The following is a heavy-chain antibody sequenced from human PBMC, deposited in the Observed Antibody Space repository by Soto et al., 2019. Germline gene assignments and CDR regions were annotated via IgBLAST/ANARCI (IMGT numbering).Heavy chain of an antibody. D-gene: IGHD2-2*01. Sequence: TGGSLRLSCVGSGFTFSSNWMTWVRQAPGKGLEWVGNIRQDGSEKNYVDSVKGRFTISRDNAKNSLYLQMNSLIAEDTAVYYCAREIVVARGASYFDYWGPGTLVTVSS. V-gene: IGHV3-7*04. CDR2: IRQDGSEK. CDR1: GFTFSSNW. CDR3: AREIVVARGASYFDY. J-gene: IGHJ4*02.